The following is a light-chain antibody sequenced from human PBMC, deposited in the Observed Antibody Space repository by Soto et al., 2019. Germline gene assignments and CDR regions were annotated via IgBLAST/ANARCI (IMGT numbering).Light chain of an antibody. V-gene: IGKV3-11*01. CDR1: QSVSSN. J-gene: IGKJ4*01. CDR3: QQSRDWPLT. CDR2: DAS. Sequence: EIVLTQSPATLSLSPGERATLSCRASQSVSSNLAWYQQKPGQAHRLLIYDASNRATGIPVRFSGSGSGTDFTLTISSLEPDDVAVYYCQQSRDWPLTFGGGTKVEIK.